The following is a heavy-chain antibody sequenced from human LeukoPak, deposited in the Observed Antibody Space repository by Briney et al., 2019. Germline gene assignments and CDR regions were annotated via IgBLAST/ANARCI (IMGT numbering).Heavy chain of an antibody. Sequence: PGGSLRLSCTVSGFTVSSNSMSWVRQAPGKGLEWVSFIYSDNTHYSDSVKGRFTISRDNSKNTLYLQMNSLRAEDTAVYYCAKDRKYCSSTSCYLLYYYYYMDVWGKGTTVTVSS. CDR1: GFTVSSNS. D-gene: IGHD2-2*01. CDR2: IYSDNT. V-gene: IGHV3-66*03. CDR3: AKDRKYCSSTSCYLLYYYYYMDV. J-gene: IGHJ6*03.